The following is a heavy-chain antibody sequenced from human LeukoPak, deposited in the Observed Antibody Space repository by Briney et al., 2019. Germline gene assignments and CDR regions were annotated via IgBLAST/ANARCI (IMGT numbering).Heavy chain of an antibody. CDR3: AELGITMIGGV. CDR2: ISSSGSTI. Sequence: GGTLRLSCAASGFTFSSYEMNWVRQAPGKGLEWVSYISSSGSTIYYADSVKGRFTISRDNAKNSLYLQMNSLRAEDTAVYYCAELGITMIGGVWGKGTTVTVSS. V-gene: IGHV3-48*03. J-gene: IGHJ6*04. CDR1: GFTFSSYE. D-gene: IGHD3-10*02.